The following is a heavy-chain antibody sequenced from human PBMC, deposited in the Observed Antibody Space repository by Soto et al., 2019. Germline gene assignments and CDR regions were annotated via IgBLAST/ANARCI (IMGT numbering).Heavy chain of an antibody. Sequence: QVQLQESGPGLVKPSQTLSLTCTVSGASISSGDYYWSWIRQPPGKGLEWIGYIYYTGSTYYNPPLKSRVTISVDTSKNQLSLKLSSVTAADTAVYYCARAFDDSSGYYGGLGYWGQGTLVTVSS. CDR1: GASISSGDYY. D-gene: IGHD3-22*01. J-gene: IGHJ4*02. CDR3: ARAFDDSSGYYGGLGY. V-gene: IGHV4-30-4*01. CDR2: IYYTGST.